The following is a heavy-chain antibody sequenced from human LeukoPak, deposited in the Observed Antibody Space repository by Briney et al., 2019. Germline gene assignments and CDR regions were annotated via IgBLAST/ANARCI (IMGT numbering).Heavy chain of an antibody. CDR1: GFTFSDYY. J-gene: IGHJ4*02. V-gene: IGHV3-11*01. D-gene: IGHD3-22*01. CDR2: VSSGDSIM. Sequence: GGSLRLSCAVSGFTFSDYYMSWIRQAPGKGLEWVSYVSSGDSIMCYADSVKGRFTISRDNAKNSLYLQMNSLRAEDTAVYYCARGGNHYRISGYYYSDYWGQGTLVTVSS. CDR3: ARGGNHYRISGYYYSDY.